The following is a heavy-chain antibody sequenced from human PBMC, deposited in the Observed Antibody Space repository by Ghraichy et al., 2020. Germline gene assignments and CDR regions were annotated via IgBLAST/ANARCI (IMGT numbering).Heavy chain of an antibody. CDR1: GFTFSSHW. Sequence: LSLTCAASGFTFSSHWMTWVRQASGKGLEWVANIKTDGSEKYYVDSVKGRFTISRDNAMNSLYLQMNSLRAEDTAVYYCARDSGYCRTTSCKGDAFDIWGQGTMVTVFS. J-gene: IGHJ3*02. CDR2: IKTDGSEK. V-gene: IGHV3-7*01. CDR3: ARDSGYCRTTSCKGDAFDI. D-gene: IGHD2-2*03.